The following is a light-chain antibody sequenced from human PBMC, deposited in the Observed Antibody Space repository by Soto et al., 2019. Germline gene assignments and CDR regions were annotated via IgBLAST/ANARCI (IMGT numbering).Light chain of an antibody. Sequence: EIVLTQSPGTLSLALGERATLSCRASQGVTSNYLAWYQQKPGQAPSLVIYGAYSRAAGVPDRFSGRGSGTDFTLTISRLEPEDFAVYYCQQYSTSVRTFGQGTKVEV. CDR2: GAY. CDR1: QGVTSNY. CDR3: QQYSTSVRT. V-gene: IGKV3-20*01. J-gene: IGKJ1*01.